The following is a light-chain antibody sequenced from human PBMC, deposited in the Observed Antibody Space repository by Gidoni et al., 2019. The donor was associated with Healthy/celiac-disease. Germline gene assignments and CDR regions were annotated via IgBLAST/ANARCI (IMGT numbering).Light chain of an antibody. Sequence: QAALTQPGSMSGSPGQPITISCTGTSRAVGGYNYVSWYQQHPGKAPNLMIYEVSNRPSGVPDRFSGSKSGNTASLTISELQAEDEADYYCSSYTSSSTPWVFGGGTKLTVL. CDR3: SSYTSSSTPWV. CDR2: EVS. J-gene: IGLJ3*02. V-gene: IGLV2-14*01. CDR1: SRAVGGYNY.